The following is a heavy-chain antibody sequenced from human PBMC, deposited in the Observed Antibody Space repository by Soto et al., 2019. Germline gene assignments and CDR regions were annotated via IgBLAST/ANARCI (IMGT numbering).Heavy chain of an antibody. CDR3: ARGLDTAIVSWFDP. Sequence: SETLSLTCFVSGGSISSGGYSWSWIRQPPGKGLEWIGYIYHSGSTYYNPSLKSRVTISADRSKNQFSLKLSSVTAADRAVYYCARGLDTAIVSWFDPRGHVTLVTVSS. D-gene: IGHD5-18*01. CDR1: GGSISSGGYS. CDR2: IYHSGST. V-gene: IGHV4-30-2*01. J-gene: IGHJ5*02.